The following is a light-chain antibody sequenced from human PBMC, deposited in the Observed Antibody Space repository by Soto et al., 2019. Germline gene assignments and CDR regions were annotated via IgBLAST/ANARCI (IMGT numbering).Light chain of an antibody. CDR1: QSVNSN. CDR2: GAS. J-gene: IGKJ4*01. CDR3: QQYKNLPPVT. Sequence: ETVMTQSPATLSMSLGERATLSCRASQSVNSNFAWYQQKPGQTPRLLIYGASIRAPGVPARFSGSGSATDFTLTISSLQPEDFAVYFCQQYKNLPPVTFGGGTKVEIK. V-gene: IGKV3-15*01.